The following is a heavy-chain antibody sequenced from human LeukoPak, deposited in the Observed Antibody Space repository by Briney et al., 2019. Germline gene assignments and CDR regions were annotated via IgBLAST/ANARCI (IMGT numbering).Heavy chain of an antibody. J-gene: IGHJ6*03. D-gene: IGHD6-25*01. V-gene: IGHV4-34*01. CDR2: INHSGST. CDR1: GGSFSGYY. CDR3: ARERDYYYIDV. Sequence: PSETLSLTCAVYGGSFSGYYWSWIRQPPGKGLEWIGEINHSGSTNYNPSLKSRVTISVDTSKNQFSLKLSSVTAADTAVYYCARERDYYYIDVWGKGTTVTVSS.